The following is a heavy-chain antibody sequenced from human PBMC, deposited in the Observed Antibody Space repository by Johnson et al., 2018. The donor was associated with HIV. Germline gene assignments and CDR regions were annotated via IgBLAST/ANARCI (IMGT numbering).Heavy chain of an antibody. V-gene: IGHV3-30*04. CDR3: ARVKGAFDI. Sequence: VQLLESGGGVVQPGRSLRVSCAASGFTFSSYAMHWVRQAPGKGLEWVAVISYDGSNKYYADSVKGRFTISRDNAKNSLYLQMNSLRAEDTAVYYCARVKGAFDIWGQGTMVTVSS. CDR2: ISYDGSNK. J-gene: IGHJ3*02. CDR1: GFTFSSYA.